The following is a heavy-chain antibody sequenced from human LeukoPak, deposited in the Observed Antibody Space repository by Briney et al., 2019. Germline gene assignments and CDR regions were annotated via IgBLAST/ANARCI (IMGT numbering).Heavy chain of an antibody. J-gene: IGHJ3*02. Sequence: ASVKVSCKASGDTFIINDINWVRQATGQGLEWMGWMNPNSGNTGYAQKFQGRVTMTRNTSISTAYMELTDLRSEDTAVYYCARDYGDSSGYGAFDIWGQGTMVTVSS. CDR1: GDTFIIND. D-gene: IGHD3-22*01. V-gene: IGHV1-8*01. CDR3: ARDYGDSSGYGAFDI. CDR2: MNPNSGNT.